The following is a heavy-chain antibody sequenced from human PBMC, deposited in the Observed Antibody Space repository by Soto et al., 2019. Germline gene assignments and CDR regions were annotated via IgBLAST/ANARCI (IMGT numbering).Heavy chain of an antibody. V-gene: IGHV4-39*01. CDR2: IYYSGST. CDR3: ARHAHGENYRRIGY. D-gene: IGHD1-7*01. J-gene: IGHJ4*02. Sequence: SETLSLTCTVSGGSISSGTYYWGWIRQPPGKGLEWIGIIYYSGSTFYNPSLKSRVTISVDTSRTQFSLNLSSVTAADTALYYCARHAHGENYRRIGYWGQGTLVTVSS. CDR1: GGSISSGTYY.